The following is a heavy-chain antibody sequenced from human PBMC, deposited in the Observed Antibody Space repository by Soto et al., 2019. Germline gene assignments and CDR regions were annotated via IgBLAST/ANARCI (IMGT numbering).Heavy chain of an antibody. Sequence: QLQLQESGPGLVKPSETLSLTCTVSGDSISSSSSSWGWIRQPPGKGLEWIGSISYSGSTYYNPSLGSRVTISVDTSKNQFSLNLSSVTAADAAVYYCARHRYWGYSSDPYTLFNPWGQGTLVTVSS. CDR2: ISYSGST. D-gene: IGHD6-19*01. CDR3: ARHRYWGYSSDPYTLFNP. V-gene: IGHV4-39*01. J-gene: IGHJ5*02. CDR1: GDSISSSSSS.